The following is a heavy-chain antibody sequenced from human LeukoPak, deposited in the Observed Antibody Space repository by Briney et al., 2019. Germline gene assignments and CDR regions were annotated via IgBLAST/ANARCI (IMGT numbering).Heavy chain of an antibody. J-gene: IGHJ4*02. CDR3: ARIPRSGSNFDY. V-gene: IGHV3-66*01. CDR1: GFTVSSNY. CDR2: IYSGGST. Sequence: GGSLRLSCAASGFTVSSNYMSWVRQAPGKGLEWVSVIYSGGSTYYADSVKGRFTISRDNSKNTLYLQMNSLRAEDTAVYYCARIPRSGSNFDYWGQGTLVTVSS. D-gene: IGHD3-3*01.